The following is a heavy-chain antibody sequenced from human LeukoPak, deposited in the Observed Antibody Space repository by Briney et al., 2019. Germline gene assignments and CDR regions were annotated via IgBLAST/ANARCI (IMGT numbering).Heavy chain of an antibody. J-gene: IGHJ4*02. V-gene: IGHV3-11*01. CDR1: GFTFSDYY. Sequence: GGSLRLSCAASGFTFSDYYMSWIRQAPGKGLEWVSYISSSGSTIYYADSVKGRFTISRDNAKNSLYLQMNSLRAEDTAVYYCARGGRDYYDSSGYYSPYFDYWGQGTLVTVSS. CDR3: ARGGRDYYDSSGYYSPYFDY. CDR2: ISSSGSTI. D-gene: IGHD3-22*01.